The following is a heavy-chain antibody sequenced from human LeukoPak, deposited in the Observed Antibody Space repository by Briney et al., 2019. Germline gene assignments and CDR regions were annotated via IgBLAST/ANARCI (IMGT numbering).Heavy chain of an antibody. Sequence: SETLSLTCTVSGGSISSYYWSWIRQPPGQGLEWIGYIYYSGSTNYNPSLKSRVTISVDTSKNQFSLKLSSVTAADTAVYYCAREGGSGGSAYYFDYWGQGTLVTVSS. CDR2: IYYSGST. D-gene: IGHD2-15*01. J-gene: IGHJ4*02. CDR1: GGSISSYY. CDR3: AREGGSGGSAYYFDY. V-gene: IGHV4-59*01.